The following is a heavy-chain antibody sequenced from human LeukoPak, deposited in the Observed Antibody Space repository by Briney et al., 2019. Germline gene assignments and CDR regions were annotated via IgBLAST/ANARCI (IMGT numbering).Heavy chain of an antibody. V-gene: IGHV3-53*01. CDR2: IYAGGAT. CDR1: GFTVSSNY. D-gene: IGHD3-10*01. J-gene: IGHJ4*02. CDR3: ARGGGDSMIQGVIAD. Sequence: GGSLRLSCSASGFTVSSNYMSWVRQAPGKGLEWVSVIYAGGATAYADSVKGRFIISRDNSKNTLYLQMNSLRAEDTALYYRARGGGDSMIQGVIADWGQGTLVTVSS.